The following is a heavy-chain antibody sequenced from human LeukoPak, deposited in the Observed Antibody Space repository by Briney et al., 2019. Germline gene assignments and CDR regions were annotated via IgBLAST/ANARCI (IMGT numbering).Heavy chain of an antibody. CDR3: ARDHDSSGHHAFDI. J-gene: IGHJ3*02. V-gene: IGHV1-69*05. CDR2: IIPIFGTA. D-gene: IGHD3-22*01. Sequence: SVKVSCKASGGTFSSYAISWVRQAPGQGLEWMGGIIPIFGTANYAQKFQGRVTITTDESTSTAYMELSSLRSEDTAVYYCARDHDSSGHHAFDIWGQGTMDTVSS. CDR1: GGTFSSYA.